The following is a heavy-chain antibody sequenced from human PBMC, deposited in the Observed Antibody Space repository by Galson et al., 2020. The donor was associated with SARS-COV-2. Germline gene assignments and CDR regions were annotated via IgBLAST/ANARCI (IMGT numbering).Heavy chain of an antibody. CDR1: GFTFSSYW. V-gene: IGHV3-7*01. J-gene: IGHJ3*02. Sequence: TGGSLRLSCAASGFTFSSYWMSWARQAPGKGLEWVANIKPDGSEKYCVDSVKGRFTISRDNAKNSLYLQMNSLRAEDTAVYYCARGDFSDSSGYFSDAFDIWGQGAMVTVSS. CDR2: IKPDGSEK. CDR3: ARGDFSDSSGYFSDAFDI. D-gene: IGHD3-22*01.